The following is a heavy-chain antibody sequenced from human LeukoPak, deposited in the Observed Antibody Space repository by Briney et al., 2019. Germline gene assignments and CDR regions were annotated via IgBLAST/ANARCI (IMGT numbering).Heavy chain of an antibody. Sequence: SETLSLTCTVSGGSISSYYWSWIRQPPGKGLEWIGYIYYSGSTNYNPSLKSRVTISVDTSKNQFSLKLSSVTAADTAVYYCASAGRLVNPFDYWGQGTLVTVSS. CDR1: GGSISSYY. CDR2: IYYSGST. D-gene: IGHD3-9*01. CDR3: ASAGRLVNPFDY. J-gene: IGHJ4*02. V-gene: IGHV4-59*01.